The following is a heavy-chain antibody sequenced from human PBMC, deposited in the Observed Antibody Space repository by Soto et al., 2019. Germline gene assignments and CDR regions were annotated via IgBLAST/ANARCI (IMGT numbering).Heavy chain of an antibody. J-gene: IGHJ3*02. V-gene: IGHV3-66*01. CDR2: IYSGGST. Sequence: GGSLRLSCAASGFTVSSNYMSWVRQAPGKGLEWVSVIYSGGSTYYADSVKGRFTISRDNSKNTLYLQMNSLRAEDTAVYYCAREEHGKDAFDIWGQGTMVTVSS. CDR1: GFTVSSNY. CDR3: AREEHGKDAFDI.